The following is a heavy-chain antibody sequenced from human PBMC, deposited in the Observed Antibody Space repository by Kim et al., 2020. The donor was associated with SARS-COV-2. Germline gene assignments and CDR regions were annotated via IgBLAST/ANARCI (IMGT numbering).Heavy chain of an antibody. V-gene: IGHV3-11*06. Sequence: YADSVKGRFTISRDNAKNSLYLQMNSLRAEDTAVYYCASSYSSGWYYFDSWGQGTLVTVSS. CDR3: ASSYSSGWYYFDS. D-gene: IGHD6-19*01. J-gene: IGHJ4*02.